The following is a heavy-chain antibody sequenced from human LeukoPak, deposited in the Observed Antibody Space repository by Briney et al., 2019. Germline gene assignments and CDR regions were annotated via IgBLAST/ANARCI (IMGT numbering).Heavy chain of an antibody. Sequence: PGGSLRLSCAASGFTFSSYSMNWVRQAPGKGLEWVSSMSSSSSYIYYADSVKGRFTISRDNAKNSLYLQMNSPRAEDTAVYYCARAFSVGAFDYWGQGTLVTVSS. V-gene: IGHV3-21*01. D-gene: IGHD3-16*01. CDR2: MSSSSSYI. CDR1: GFTFSSYS. CDR3: ARAFSVGAFDY. J-gene: IGHJ4*02.